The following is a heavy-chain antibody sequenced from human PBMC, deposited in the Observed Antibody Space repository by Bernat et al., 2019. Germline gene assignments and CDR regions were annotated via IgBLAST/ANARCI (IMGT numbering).Heavy chain of an antibody. D-gene: IGHD3-16*02. CDR1: GFTFDDYA. J-gene: IGHJ5*02. CDR3: AKDNSGWLSSESTFDP. V-gene: IGHV3-9*01. CDR2: ISWNSGSI. Sequence: VQLVESGGGVVQPGRSLRLSCAASGFTFDDYAMHWVRQAPGKGLEWVSGISWNSGSIGYADSVKGRFTISRDNAKNSLYLQMNSLRAEDTALYYCAKDNSGWLSSESTFDPWGQGTLVTVSS.